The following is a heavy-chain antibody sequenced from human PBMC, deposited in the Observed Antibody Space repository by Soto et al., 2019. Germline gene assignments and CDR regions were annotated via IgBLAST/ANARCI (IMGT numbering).Heavy chain of an antibody. D-gene: IGHD1-26*01. V-gene: IGHV4-39*01. J-gene: IGHJ4*02. Sequence: SETLSLTCTVSGGSISSSSYYWGWIRQPPGKGLEWIGSIYYSGSTYYNPSLKSRVTISVDTSKNQFSLKLSSVTAADTAVYYCARLGATPDYWGQGTLVTVSS. CDR3: ARLGATPDY. CDR1: GGSISSSSYY. CDR2: IYYSGST.